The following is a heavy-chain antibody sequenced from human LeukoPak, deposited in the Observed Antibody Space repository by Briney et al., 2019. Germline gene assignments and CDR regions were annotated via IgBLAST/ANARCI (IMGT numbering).Heavy chain of an antibody. CDR2: INPNSGGT. V-gene: IGHV1-2*02. CDR1: GYTFTGYY. CDR3: ARGTHSSSWSNYYYYMDV. D-gene: IGHD6-13*01. J-gene: IGHJ6*03. Sequence: ASVKVSCKASGYTFTGYYMHWVRQAPGQGLECMGWINPNSGGTNYAQKFQGRVTMTRDTSISTAYMELSSLRSEDTAVYYCARGTHSSSWSNYYYYMDVWGKGTTVTISS.